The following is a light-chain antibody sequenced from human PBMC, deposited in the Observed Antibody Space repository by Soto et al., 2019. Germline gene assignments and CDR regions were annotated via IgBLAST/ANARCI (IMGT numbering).Light chain of an antibody. CDR2: LGS. CDR3: MQALQVRT. J-gene: IGKJ1*01. Sequence: DIVMTQSPLSLPVTPGEPASISCRSRQRLLHSNGYNYLDWYLQKPGQSPQLLIYLGSNRASGVPHRFSGSGSGTDFTLRISRVEAEDVGVYYCMQALQVRTFGQGTKVEFK. CDR1: QRLLHSNGYNY. V-gene: IGKV2-28*01.